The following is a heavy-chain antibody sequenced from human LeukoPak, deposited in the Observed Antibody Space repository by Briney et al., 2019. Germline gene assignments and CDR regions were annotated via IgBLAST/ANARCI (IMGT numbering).Heavy chain of an antibody. Sequence: PGGSLRLSCAASGFTFSDYYMSWIRQAPGEGLERVSYISSSGHYTNYADSVKGRFAISRDNAKKSLYLQMRSLRPEDTAVYFCVRGAWYFESWGQGTLVTVSS. V-gene: IGHV3-11*06. D-gene: IGHD4/OR15-4a*01. CDR3: VRGAWYFES. CDR1: GFTFSDYY. CDR2: ISSSGHYT. J-gene: IGHJ4*02.